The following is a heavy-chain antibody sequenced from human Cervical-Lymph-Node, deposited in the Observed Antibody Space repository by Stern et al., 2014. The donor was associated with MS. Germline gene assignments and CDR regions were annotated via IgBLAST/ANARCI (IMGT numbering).Heavy chain of an antibody. V-gene: IGHV5-51*01. D-gene: IGHD6-6*01. CDR2: FFPGDSDS. CDR1: GYDFTTYW. J-gene: IGHJ4*02. Sequence: EVQLVESGAEVKKPGESLRISCKGSGYDFTTYWIAWVRQMPGRGLEWMGMFFPGDSDSRYSPSFQGQVRFSVDKSINTAYLQLSSLEASDTAMYYCARQGSRLTNDYWGQGTLVSVSS. CDR3: ARQGSRLTNDY.